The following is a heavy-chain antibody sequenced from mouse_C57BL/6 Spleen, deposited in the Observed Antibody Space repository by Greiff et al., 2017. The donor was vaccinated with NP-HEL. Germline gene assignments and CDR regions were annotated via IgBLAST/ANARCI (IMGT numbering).Heavy chain of an antibody. D-gene: IGHD2-3*01. CDR1: GFTFSSYA. J-gene: IGHJ2*01. CDR3: TRGSYDGYSFGC. CDR2: ISSGGDYI. V-gene: IGHV5-9-1*02. Sequence: EVQLVESGEGLVKPGGSLKLSCAASGFTFSSYAMSWVRQTPEKRLEWVAYISSGGDYIYYADTVKGRFTISRDNARNTLYLQMSSLKSEDTAMYYCTRGSYDGYSFGCWGKVTTLTVSS.